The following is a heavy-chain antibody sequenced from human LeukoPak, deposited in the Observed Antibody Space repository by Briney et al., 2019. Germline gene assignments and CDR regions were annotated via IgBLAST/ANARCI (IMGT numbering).Heavy chain of an antibody. D-gene: IGHD5-12*01. V-gene: IGHV3-30*03. J-gene: IGHJ4*02. CDR2: ISSDGNDK. CDR1: GVTFSSYG. CDR3: TTKVIRGNSGDDYDD. Sequence: GGSLRLSCAASGVTFSSYGMHWVRQAPGKGLEWVALISSDGNDKLYGDSVKGRFTISRDDSESTLYLQMNSLKAEDTAVYYCTTKVIRGNSGDDYDDWGQGTLVTVSS.